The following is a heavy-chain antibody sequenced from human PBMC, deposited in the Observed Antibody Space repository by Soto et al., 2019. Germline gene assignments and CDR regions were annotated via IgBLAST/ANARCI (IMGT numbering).Heavy chain of an antibody. J-gene: IGHJ4*02. CDR3: ANHLWFGEFSN. CDR2: ISGSGGST. Sequence: EVQLLESGGGLVQPGGSLRLSCAASGFTFSSYAMSWVRQAPGKGLEWVSAISGSGGSTYYADSVKGRFTISRDNSKNTLHLQMNGLRAEDTAVYYCANHLWFGEFSNWGQGTLVTVSS. V-gene: IGHV3-23*01. D-gene: IGHD3-10*01. CDR1: GFTFSSYA.